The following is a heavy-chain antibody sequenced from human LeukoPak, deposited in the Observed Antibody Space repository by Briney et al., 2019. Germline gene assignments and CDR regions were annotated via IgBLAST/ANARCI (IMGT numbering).Heavy chain of an antibody. CDR2: ISSSGSTI. CDR3: ARSVWAAGLSSSWYYFDY. J-gene: IGHJ4*02. Sequence: GGSLRLSCAASGFTFSDYYMSWIRQAPGKGLEWVSYISSSGSTIYYADSVKGRFTISRDNAKNSLYLQMNSLRAEDTAVYYCARSVWAAGLSSSWYYFDYWGQGTLVAVSS. D-gene: IGHD6-13*01. CDR1: GFTFSDYY. V-gene: IGHV3-11*04.